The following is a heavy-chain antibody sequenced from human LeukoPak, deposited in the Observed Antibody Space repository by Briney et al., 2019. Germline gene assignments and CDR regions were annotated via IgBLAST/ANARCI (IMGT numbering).Heavy chain of an antibody. CDR3: AREEATYPFDY. V-gene: IGHV3-30-3*01. D-gene: IGHD2-2*01. J-gene: IGHJ4*02. CDR1: GFTFSSYA. Sequence: GGSLRLSCAAPGFTFSSYAMHWVRQAPGKGLEWVAVISYDGSNKYYADSVKGRFTISRDNSKNTLYLQMNSLRAEDTAVYYCAREEATYPFDYWGQGTLVTVSS. CDR2: ISYDGSNK.